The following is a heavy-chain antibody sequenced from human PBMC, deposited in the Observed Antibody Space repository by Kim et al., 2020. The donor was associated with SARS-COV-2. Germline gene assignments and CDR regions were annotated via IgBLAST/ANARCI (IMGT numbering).Heavy chain of an antibody. CDR1: GGTFSSYA. D-gene: IGHD6-19*01. V-gene: IGHV1-69*13. CDR3: ASRKQWLGDWFDP. Sequence: SVKVSCKASGGTFSSYAISWVRQAPGQGLEWMGGIIPIFGTANYAQKFQGRVTITADESTSTAYMELSSLRSEDTAVYYCASRKQWLGDWFDPWGQGTLVTVSS. CDR2: IIPIFGTA. J-gene: IGHJ5*02.